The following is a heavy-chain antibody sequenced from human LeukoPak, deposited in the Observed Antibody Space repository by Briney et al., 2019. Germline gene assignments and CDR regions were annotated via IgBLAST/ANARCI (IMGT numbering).Heavy chain of an antibody. Sequence: PGGSLRLSCAASGFTFSNAWMSWVRQAPGKGLEWVSSISSSSNYIYYADSVKGRFTISRDNAKNSLYLQMNSLRAEDTAVYYCARGGGVRTGSGWRPGNWFDPWGQGTLVVVSS. CDR3: ARGGGVRTGSGWRPGNWFDP. D-gene: IGHD6-19*01. V-gene: IGHV3-21*01. J-gene: IGHJ5*02. CDR1: GFTFSNAW. CDR2: ISSSSNYI.